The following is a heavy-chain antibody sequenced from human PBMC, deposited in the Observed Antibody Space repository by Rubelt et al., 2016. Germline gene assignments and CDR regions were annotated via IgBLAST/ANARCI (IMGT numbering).Heavy chain of an antibody. Sequence: QVQLQESGPGLVRPSQTLSLTCTVSGGSVNSGGHYWTWIRQLPGKGLEWIGYIYDSGSTYYNPSLKSGVTISVDTSKNQFSLKLSSGTAADTAVYYCARGGTGTTGMDVWGKGTTVTVSS. V-gene: IGHV4-30-4*08. CDR3: ARGGTGTTGMDV. CDR2: IYDSGST. CDR1: GGSVNSGGHY. J-gene: IGHJ6*04. D-gene: IGHD1-7*01.